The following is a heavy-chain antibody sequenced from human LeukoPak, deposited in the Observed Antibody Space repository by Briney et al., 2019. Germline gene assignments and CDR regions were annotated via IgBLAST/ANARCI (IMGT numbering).Heavy chain of an antibody. CDR2: INHSGST. CDR1: CGSFSGYY. CDR3: ARGPYCSGGSCSVAFDY. J-gene: IGHJ4*02. Sequence: PSETLSLTCAVYCGSFSGYYWSWIRQPPGKGLEWIGEINHSGSTNYNPSLKSRVTISVDTSKNQFSLKLSSVTAADTAVYYCARGPYCSGGSCSVAFDYWGQGTLVTVSS. D-gene: IGHD2-15*01. V-gene: IGHV4-34*01.